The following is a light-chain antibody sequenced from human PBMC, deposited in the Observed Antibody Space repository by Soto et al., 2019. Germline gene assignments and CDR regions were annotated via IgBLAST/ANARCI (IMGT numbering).Light chain of an antibody. CDR2: DVS. Sequence: SVLTQPRSVSGSPGQSVTISCTGTSSGVGAYDFVSWYQQHPGKAPKLMTYDVSARPSGVPDRFSGSKSGNTASLTISGLQAGDEADYYCCSYGGSYPYVFGTGTKVTVL. CDR3: CSYGGSYPYV. V-gene: IGLV2-11*01. CDR1: SSGVGAYDF. J-gene: IGLJ1*01.